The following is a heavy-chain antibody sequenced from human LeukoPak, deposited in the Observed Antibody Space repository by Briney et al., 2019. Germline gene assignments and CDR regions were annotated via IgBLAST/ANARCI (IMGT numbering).Heavy chain of an antibody. CDR3: ANQKLLWFGELPTGD. CDR2: INPNSGGT. Sequence: ASVKVSCKASGYTFTSYYMHWVRQAPGQGLEWMGWINPNSGGTNYAQKFQGRVTMTRDTSISTAYMELSRLRSDDTAVYYCANQKLLWFGELPTGDWGQGTLVTVSS. CDR1: GYTFTSYY. J-gene: IGHJ4*02. D-gene: IGHD3-10*01. V-gene: IGHV1-2*02.